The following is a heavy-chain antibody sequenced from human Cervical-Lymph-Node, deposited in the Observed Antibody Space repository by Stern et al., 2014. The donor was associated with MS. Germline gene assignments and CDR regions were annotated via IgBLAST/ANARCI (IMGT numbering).Heavy chain of an antibody. D-gene: IGHD3-9*01. CDR1: GFTFSNAW. Sequence: EVQLVESGGGLVKPGGSLRLSCAASGFTFSNAWMSWVRQAPGKGLEWVGRIKSKTDGGTTDYAAPVKGRFSISRDDSKNTLYLQMNSLKTEDTAVYYCTTRYFDWLGIIDYWGQGTLVTVSS. CDR2: IKSKTDGGTT. J-gene: IGHJ4*02. V-gene: IGHV3-15*01. CDR3: TTRYFDWLGIIDY.